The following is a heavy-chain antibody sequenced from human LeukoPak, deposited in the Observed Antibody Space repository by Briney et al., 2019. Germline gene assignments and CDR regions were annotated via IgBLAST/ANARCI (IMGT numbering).Heavy chain of an antibody. D-gene: IGHD2-15*01. V-gene: IGHV3-23*01. CDR3: AKDHSLCSGGSCYSVDY. J-gene: IGHJ4*02. Sequence: PGGSLRLSCAASGFTFSSYAMSWVRQAPGKGLEWVSSSGSGGTTYYADSVKGRFTISRDNSKNTLYLQMNSLRAEDTAVYYCAKDHSLCSGGSCYSVDYWGQGTLVTVSS. CDR2: SSGSGGTT. CDR1: GFTFSSYA.